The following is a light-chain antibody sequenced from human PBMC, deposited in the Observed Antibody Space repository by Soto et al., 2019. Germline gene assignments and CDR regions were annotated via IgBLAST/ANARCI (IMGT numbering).Light chain of an antibody. CDR2: KAS. CDR1: QSISNW. CDR3: QQYNTYSRT. Sequence: DIQMTQSPSTLSASVGDRVTITCRASQSISNWLAWYQQKPGKAPKLLIYKASNLESGVPSRFSASGSGTEFTLTISSLQPEDFATYYCQQYNTYSRTFGQGTKVEI. V-gene: IGKV1-5*03. J-gene: IGKJ1*01.